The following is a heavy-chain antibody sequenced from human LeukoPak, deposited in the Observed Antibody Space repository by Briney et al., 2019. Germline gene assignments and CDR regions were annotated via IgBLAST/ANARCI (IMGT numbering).Heavy chain of an antibody. CDR1: GFTVSSNY. V-gene: IGHV3-66*01. CDR3: ARDTYYYDSSGYYRTVGAFDI. J-gene: IGHJ3*02. Sequence: GGSLRLSCAASGFTVSSNYMSWVRQAPGKGLEWVSVIYSGGSTYYADSVKGRFTISRDDSKNTLYLQMNSLRAEDTAVYYCARDTYYYDSSGYYRTVGAFDIWGQGTMVTVSS. D-gene: IGHD3-22*01. CDR2: IYSGGST.